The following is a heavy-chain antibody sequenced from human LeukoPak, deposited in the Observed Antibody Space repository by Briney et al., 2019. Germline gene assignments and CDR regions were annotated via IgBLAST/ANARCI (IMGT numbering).Heavy chain of an antibody. V-gene: IGHV3-53*01. D-gene: IGHD4-17*01. CDR2: FYRGDST. CDR1: GFTVSSSY. Sequence: GGSLRLSCAASGFTVSSSYMYWVRQAPGKGLEWVSFFYRGDSTYYAESVRGRFTISRDNSKNTLYLLMNSLIPEDTAVYYCARAIDYGANWFDPWGQGTLVTVSS. J-gene: IGHJ5*02. CDR3: ARAIDYGANWFDP.